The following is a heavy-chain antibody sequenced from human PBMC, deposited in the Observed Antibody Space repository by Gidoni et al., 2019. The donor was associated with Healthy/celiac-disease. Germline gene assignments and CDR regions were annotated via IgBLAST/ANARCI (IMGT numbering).Heavy chain of an antibody. Sequence: EVQLVESGGGVVRPGGSLRLSCAASGITFDDYGMSWVRQAPGKGLGCVSGINWNGGSTAYADSVKCRFTISRDNSKNSLYLQMNSLRAEDTALYYCARRPLWAGGAFDIWGQGTMVTVSS. D-gene: IGHD3-10*01. CDR1: GITFDDYG. J-gene: IGHJ3*02. CDR3: ARRPLWAGGAFDI. CDR2: INWNGGST. V-gene: IGHV3-20*04.